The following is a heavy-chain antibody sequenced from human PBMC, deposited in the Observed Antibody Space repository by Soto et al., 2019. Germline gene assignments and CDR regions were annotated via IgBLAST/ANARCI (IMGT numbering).Heavy chain of an antibody. D-gene: IGHD6-13*01. V-gene: IGHV4-31*03. CDR3: ATYGTAAAGAAFHI. CDR2: SDYSGNT. Sequence: QVQLQESGPGLVKPSQTLSLTCTVSGGSISTGGYYWSWIRQHPGKGLECIGYSDYSGNTYYNPSLKSRITISVDTSKNQFSLNLSSVTAADTAVYYCATYGTAAAGAAFHIWGQGTMVTVSS. CDR1: GGSISTGGYY. J-gene: IGHJ3*02.